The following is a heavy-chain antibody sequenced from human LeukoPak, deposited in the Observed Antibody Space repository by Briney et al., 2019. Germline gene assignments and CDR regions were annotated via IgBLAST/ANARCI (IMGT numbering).Heavy chain of an antibody. CDR1: GGSISSSSYY. CDR2: IYYSGST. D-gene: IGHD3-10*01. Sequence: SETLSLTCTVSGGSISSSSYYWGWIRQPPGKGLEWIGNIYYSGSTYYNPSLKSRATISVGTSKNQFSLKLSSVTAADTAVYYCARVYAGYGSGSYWRNNWFDPWGQGTLVTVSS. CDR3: ARVYAGYGSGSYWRNNWFDP. J-gene: IGHJ5*02. V-gene: IGHV4-39*07.